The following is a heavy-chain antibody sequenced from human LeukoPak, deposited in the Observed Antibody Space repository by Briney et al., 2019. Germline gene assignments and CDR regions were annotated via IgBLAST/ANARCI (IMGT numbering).Heavy chain of an antibody. CDR3: ARLPVGTIYFDDY. Sequence: ASVKVSCKASGYTFTSYYIHWVRQAPGQGLEWMGIINPSGGSTSYAQKFQGRVTMTRDMSTSTVYMELSSLRSEDRAVYYCARLPVGTIYFDDYWGQGTLVTVSS. D-gene: IGHD1-26*01. V-gene: IGHV1-46*01. CDR2: INPSGGST. J-gene: IGHJ4*02. CDR1: GYTFTSYY.